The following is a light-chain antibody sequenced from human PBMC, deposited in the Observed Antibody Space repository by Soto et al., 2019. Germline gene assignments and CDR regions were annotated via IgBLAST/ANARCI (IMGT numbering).Light chain of an antibody. Sequence: QSVLTQPASVSGSPGQSITISCTGSSSDIGAYNYVSWFQQYPGKAPKLIISEVSNRPSGVSNRFSGSKSGTAASLTISGPQTEDEADYFCFSFTTDRTHVFGTGTKVTVL. J-gene: IGLJ1*01. CDR3: FSFTTDRTHV. V-gene: IGLV2-14*01. CDR1: SSDIGAYNY. CDR2: EVS.